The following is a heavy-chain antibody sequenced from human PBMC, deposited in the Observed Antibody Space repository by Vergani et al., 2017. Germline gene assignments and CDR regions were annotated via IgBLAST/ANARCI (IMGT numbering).Heavy chain of an antibody. V-gene: IGHV4-34*01. CDR2: INHSGST. Sequence: QVQLQQWGAGLLKPSETLSLTCAVYGWSFSGYYWSWIRQPPGKGLEWIGEINHSGSTNYNPSLKSRVTISVDTSKNQFSLKLSSVTAADTAVYYCARDKIASYYYYYGMDVWGQGTTVTVSS. D-gene: IGHD3-22*01. CDR1: GWSFSGYY. CDR3: ARDKIASYYYYYGMDV. J-gene: IGHJ6*02.